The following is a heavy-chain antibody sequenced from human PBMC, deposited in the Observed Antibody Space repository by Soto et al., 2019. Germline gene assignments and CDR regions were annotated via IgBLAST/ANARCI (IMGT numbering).Heavy chain of an antibody. CDR1: GFTFGDYA. CDR2: IRSKAYGGTT. V-gene: IGHV3-49*03. CDR3: TREYYDILTGFGSFDY. D-gene: IGHD3-9*01. J-gene: IGHJ4*02. Sequence: GGSLRLSCTASGFTFGDYAMSWFRQAPGKGLEWVGFIRSKAYGGTTEYAASVKGRFTISRDDSKSIAYLQMNSLKTEDTAVYYCTREYYDILTGFGSFDYWGQGTLVTVSS.